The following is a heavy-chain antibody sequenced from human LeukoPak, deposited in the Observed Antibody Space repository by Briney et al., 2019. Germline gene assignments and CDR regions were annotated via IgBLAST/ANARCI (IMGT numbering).Heavy chain of an antibody. Sequence: PGGSLGLSCAASGFTFSSYDMKWVRQAPGKGLEWVSSISGSGHSTYYADSVKGRFTVSRDNSKNTLHLQMNSLRAEDTAVYYCAKDRDYSGSGNYYYYYFDSWGQGTLVTVSS. CDR2: ISGSGHST. CDR3: AKDRDYSGSGNYYYYYFDS. CDR1: GFTFSSYD. J-gene: IGHJ4*02. D-gene: IGHD3-10*01. V-gene: IGHV3-23*01.